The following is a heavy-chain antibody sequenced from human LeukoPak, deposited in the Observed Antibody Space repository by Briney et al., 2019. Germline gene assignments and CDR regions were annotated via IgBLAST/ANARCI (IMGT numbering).Heavy chain of an antibody. CDR1: GGSISSSNW. CDR3: ARASWGSDYYYYMDV. V-gene: IGHV4-4*02. CDR2: IYHSGST. J-gene: IGHJ6*03. D-gene: IGHD3-16*01. Sequence: SGTLSLTCAVSGGSISSSNWWSWVRQPPGKGLEWIGEIYHSGSTNYNPSLKSRVTISVDTSKNQFSLKLSSVTAADTAVYYCARASWGSDYYYYMDVWGKGTTVTVSS.